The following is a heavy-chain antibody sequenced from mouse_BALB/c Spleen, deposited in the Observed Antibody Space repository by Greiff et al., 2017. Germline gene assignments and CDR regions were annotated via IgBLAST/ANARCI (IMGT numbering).Heavy chain of an antibody. CDR2: ISNLAYSI. Sequence: EVMLVESGGGLVQPGGSRKLSCAASGFTFSDYGMAWVRQAPGKGPEWVAFISNLAYSIYYADTVTGRFTISRENAKNTLYLEMSSLRSEDTAMYYCARASTMITAWFAYWGQGTLVTVSA. J-gene: IGHJ3*01. D-gene: IGHD2-4*01. CDR3: ARASTMITAWFAY. CDR1: GFTFSDYG. V-gene: IGHV5-15*02.